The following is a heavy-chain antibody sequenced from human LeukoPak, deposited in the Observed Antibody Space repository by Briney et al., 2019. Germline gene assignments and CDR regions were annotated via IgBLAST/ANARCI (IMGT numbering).Heavy chain of an antibody. V-gene: IGHV4-61*02. CDR3: ASLGGFAI. CDR2: FYISGGT. CDR1: GDSISSGSYY. J-gene: IGHJ3*02. Sequence: SETLSLTCTVSGDSISSGSYYWNWIRQPAGKGLEWIGRFYISGGTNYNPSLKSRVTISVDASKNQFSLKLTSVAAADTAVYYCASLGGFAIWGQGTVVTVSS.